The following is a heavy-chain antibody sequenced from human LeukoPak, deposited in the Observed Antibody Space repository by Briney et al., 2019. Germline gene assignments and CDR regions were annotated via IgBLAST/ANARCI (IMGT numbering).Heavy chain of an antibody. CDR1: GFTLSDHN. Sequence: QPGGSLRLSCAASGFTLSDHNMDWVRQAPGKGLEWVGRTRNKASNYTTEYAASVKGRFTISRDDSKKSLHLQMNSLKTEDTAVYYCARVSSSWYYDYWGQGTLVTVSS. D-gene: IGHD6-13*01. J-gene: IGHJ4*02. V-gene: IGHV3-72*01. CDR3: ARVSSSWYYDY. CDR2: TRNKASNYTT.